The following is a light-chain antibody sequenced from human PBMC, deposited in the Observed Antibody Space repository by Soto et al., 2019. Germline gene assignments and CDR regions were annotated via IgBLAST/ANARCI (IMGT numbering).Light chain of an antibody. Sequence: QSVVTQPASVSGSPGQSITISCTRTNSDIGAYNYVSWYQEHPGKAPKLMIYDVSYPPSRVSDRFSGSKSGNTASLTISGFQAEDEADYYCSSYPSSSPFGVFGTGPKVPVL. J-gene: IGLJ1*01. CDR1: NSDIGAYNY. CDR3: SSYPSSSPFGV. CDR2: DVS. V-gene: IGLV2-14*03.